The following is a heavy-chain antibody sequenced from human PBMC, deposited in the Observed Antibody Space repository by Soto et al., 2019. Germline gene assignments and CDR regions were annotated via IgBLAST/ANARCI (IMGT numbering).Heavy chain of an antibody. D-gene: IGHD6-13*01. CDR3: ARDRYSSSWYGAFDI. Sequence: PGGSLRLSCAASGFTFSSYSMNWVRQAPGKGLEWVSSISSSSSSYIYYADSVKGRFTISRDNAKNSLYLQMNSLRAEDTAVYYCARDRYSSSWYGAFDIWGQGTMVTVSS. J-gene: IGHJ3*02. CDR2: ISSSSSSYI. CDR1: GFTFSSYS. V-gene: IGHV3-21*01.